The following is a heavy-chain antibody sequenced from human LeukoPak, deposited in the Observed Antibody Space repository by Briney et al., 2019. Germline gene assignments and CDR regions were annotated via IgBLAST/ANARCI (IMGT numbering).Heavy chain of an antibody. J-gene: IGHJ4*02. CDR1: GFTFSSFW. CDR2: IDSDGSST. V-gene: IGHV3-74*01. Sequence: HPGGSLRLSCTASGFTFSSFWMHWVRQAPGKGPVWVSRIDSDGSSTTYADSVKGRFTISRDNAKNTLYLQVNSLRAEDTAVYYCARDNYGAYDYWGQGTLVTVSS. D-gene: IGHD4-17*01. CDR3: ARDNYGAYDY.